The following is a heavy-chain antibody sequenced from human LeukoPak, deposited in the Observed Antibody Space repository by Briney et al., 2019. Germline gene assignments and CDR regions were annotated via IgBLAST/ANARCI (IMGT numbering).Heavy chain of an antibody. CDR1: GYTFTGYY. CDR3: ARSPAYSSVGIWYYFDY. CDR2: INPNSGGT. D-gene: IGHD6-19*01. J-gene: IGHJ4*02. V-gene: IGHV1-2*02. Sequence: ASVKASCKASGYTFTGYYMHWVRQAPGQGLEWMGWINPNSGGTNYAQKFQGRVTMTRDTSISTAYMELSRLRSDDTAVYYCARSPAYSSVGIWYYFDYWGQGTLVTVSS.